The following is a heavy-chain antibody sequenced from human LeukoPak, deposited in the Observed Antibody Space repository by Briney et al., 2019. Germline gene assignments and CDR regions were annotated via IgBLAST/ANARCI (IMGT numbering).Heavy chain of an antibody. J-gene: IGHJ5*02. CDR3: ARELWFGELFTNWFDP. CDR1: GGTFSSYA. CDR2: IIPILGIA. Sequence: SVKVSCKASGGTFSSYAISWVRQAPGQGLEWMGRIIPILGIANYAQKFQGRVTITADKSTSTAYMELSSLRSEDTAVYYCARELWFGELFTNWFDPWGQGTLVTVSS. D-gene: IGHD3-10*01. V-gene: IGHV1-69*04.